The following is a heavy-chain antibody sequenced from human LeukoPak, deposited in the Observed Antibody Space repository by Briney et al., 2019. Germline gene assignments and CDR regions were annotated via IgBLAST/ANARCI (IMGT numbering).Heavy chain of an antibody. J-gene: IGHJ5*02. D-gene: IGHD2-15*01. CDR2: IRYDGSNK. V-gene: IGHV3-30*02. CDR1: GFTFSSYG. Sequence: PGGSLRLSCAASGFTFSSYGMHWVRQAPGKGLEGVVFIRYDGSNKYYADSVKVRFTISRDNSKNTLYLQMHRLRDEDTAVYYCRPLGVVVAASQLNWLDPWGQGTLVTVSS. CDR3: RPLGVVVAASQLNWLDP.